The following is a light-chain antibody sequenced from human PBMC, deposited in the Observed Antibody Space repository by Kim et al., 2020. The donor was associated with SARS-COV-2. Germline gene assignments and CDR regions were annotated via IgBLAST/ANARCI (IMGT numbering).Light chain of an antibody. CDR3: QQYTSSPWT. CDR2: GAS. Sequence: SPRERATLSCRASQSLNNNFLAWYQQKPGQAPRLLIYGASSRATDIPDRFSGSGSGTDFTLTISRLEPEDFAVYYCQQYTSSPWTFGQGTKVDIK. V-gene: IGKV3-20*01. J-gene: IGKJ1*01. CDR1: QSLNNNF.